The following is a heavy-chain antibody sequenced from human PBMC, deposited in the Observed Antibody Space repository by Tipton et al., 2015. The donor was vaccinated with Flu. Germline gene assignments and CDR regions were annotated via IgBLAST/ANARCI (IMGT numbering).Heavy chain of an antibody. J-gene: IGHJ4*02. CDR2: IYYSGST. Sequence: TLSLTCTVSGGSISSYYWSWIRQPPGKGLEWIGYIYYSGSTNYNPSLKSRVTISVDTSKNQFSLKLSSVTAADTAVYYCARDYYDRSGYYYQDWGQGTLVTVSS. V-gene: IGHV4-59*01. D-gene: IGHD3-22*01. CDR1: GGSISSYY. CDR3: ARDYYDRSGYYYQD.